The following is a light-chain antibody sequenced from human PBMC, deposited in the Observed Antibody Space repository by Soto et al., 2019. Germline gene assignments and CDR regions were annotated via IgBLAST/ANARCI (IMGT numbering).Light chain of an antibody. J-gene: IGKJ4*01. Sequence: DIQMTQSPSSLSASIGDRVTITCRASQSISSYLNWYQQKPGKAPKLLIYAASSLQSGVPSRFSGSGSGTDFTFTISSLQPEDIATYYCQQYDTLPLTFGGGTKVDIK. CDR3: QQYDTLPLT. V-gene: IGKV1-33*01. CDR2: AAS. CDR1: QSISSY.